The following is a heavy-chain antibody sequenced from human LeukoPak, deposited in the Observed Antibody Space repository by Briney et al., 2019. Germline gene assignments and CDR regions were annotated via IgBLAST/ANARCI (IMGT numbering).Heavy chain of an antibody. D-gene: IGHD6-19*01. CDR3: ARRSGWLDY. CDR1: GFTVSNTF. Sequence: GGSLRLSCAASGFTVSNTFMSWVRQAPGKGLEWVSVIYSVGTAYYADSVKGRFTISRDNSKNTLYLQMNSLRAADPAVYYCARRSGWLDYWGPGTLVTVSS. V-gene: IGHV3-53*01. CDR2: IYSVGTA. J-gene: IGHJ4*02.